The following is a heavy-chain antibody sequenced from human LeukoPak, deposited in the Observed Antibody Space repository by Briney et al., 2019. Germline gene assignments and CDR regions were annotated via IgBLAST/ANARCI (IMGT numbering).Heavy chain of an antibody. CDR2: INHSGST. D-gene: IGHD3-9*01. J-gene: IGHJ5*02. CDR1: GVSFSGYY. CDR3: AIRKYYDILTGYRKIPTSGFDP. V-gene: IGHV4-34*01. Sequence: PSETLSLTCGVYGVSFSGYYWSWIRQPPGKTLEWIGEINHSGSTNYNPSLKSRVTISVDTSKNQFSLKLSSVTAADTAVYYCAIRKYYDILTGYRKIPTSGFDPWGQGTLVTVSS.